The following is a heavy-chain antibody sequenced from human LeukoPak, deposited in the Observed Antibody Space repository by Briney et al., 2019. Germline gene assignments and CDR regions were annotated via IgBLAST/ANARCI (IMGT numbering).Heavy chain of an antibody. CDR2: ISSSGSTI. V-gene: IGHV3-48*03. J-gene: IGHJ6*04. CDR1: GFTFSSYE. CDR3: AELGITMIGGV. Sequence: GGSLRLSCAASGFTFSSYEMNWLRQAPGKGLEWVSYISSSGSTIYYADSVKGRFTISRDNAKNSLYLQMNSPRDEDTAVYYCAELGITMIGGVWGKGTTVTISS. D-gene: IGHD3-10*02.